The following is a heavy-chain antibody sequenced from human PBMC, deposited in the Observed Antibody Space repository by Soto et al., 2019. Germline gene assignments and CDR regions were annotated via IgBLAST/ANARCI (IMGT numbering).Heavy chain of an antibody. V-gene: IGHV1-2*02. Sequence: ASVNVSCKASGYTFSGYYMHWGRQGPGQGLECMGWINANNGATNFAHKFQGRVTMTRDTSISTAYMELSRLKSDDTAVYYCARRVAVADTVWFDPWGQGTLVTVSS. J-gene: IGHJ5*02. CDR2: INANNGAT. CDR3: ARRVAVADTVWFDP. CDR1: GYTFSGYY. D-gene: IGHD6-19*01.